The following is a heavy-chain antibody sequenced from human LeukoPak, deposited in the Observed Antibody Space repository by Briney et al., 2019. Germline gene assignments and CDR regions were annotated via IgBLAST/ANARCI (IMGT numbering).Heavy chain of an antibody. Sequence: GGSLRLSCAASGFSFSSYSMNWVRQAPGKGLEWVSCISSSASYIYYADSVKGRFTISRDNAKNSLYLQMNSLRAEDTAVYYCARRIVTNNYYYGMDVWGQGTTVTVSS. V-gene: IGHV3-21*06. CDR3: ARRIVTNNYYYGMDV. D-gene: IGHD4-11*01. CDR1: GFSFSSYS. J-gene: IGHJ6*02. CDR2: ISSSASYI.